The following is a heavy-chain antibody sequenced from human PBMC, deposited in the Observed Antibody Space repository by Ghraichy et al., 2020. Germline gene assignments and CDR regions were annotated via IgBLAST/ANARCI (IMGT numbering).Heavy chain of an antibody. V-gene: IGHV3-7*01. CDR1: GFTFSTYW. D-gene: IGHD2-2*01. J-gene: IGHJ5*02. CDR2: MKLDGSEG. CDR3: ARQPRSRSTSNRGTVVDL. Sequence: GGSLRLSCAASGFTFSTYWMTWVRQAPGKGLEWVANMKLDGSEGYYVDSVRGRFTISRDNAKNSLYLQMNSLKVEDTAVYYCARQPRSRSTSNRGTVVDLWGQGTLVTVSS.